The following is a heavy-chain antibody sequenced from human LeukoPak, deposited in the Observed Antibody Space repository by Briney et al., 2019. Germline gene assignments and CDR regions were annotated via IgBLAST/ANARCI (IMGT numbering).Heavy chain of an antibody. J-gene: IGHJ6*03. V-gene: IGHV4-59*01. CDR1: GGSISSYY. CDR2: TYYGGST. CDR3: ARARTYCSGGSCYLNYYYYMDV. Sequence: SETLSLTCTVSGGSISSYYWSWIRQPPGKGLEGLGYTYYGGSTNYNPSLKSRVTISVDTSKNQFSLKLSSVTAADTAVYYCARARTYCSGGSCYLNYYYYMDVWGKGTTVTVSS. D-gene: IGHD2-15*01.